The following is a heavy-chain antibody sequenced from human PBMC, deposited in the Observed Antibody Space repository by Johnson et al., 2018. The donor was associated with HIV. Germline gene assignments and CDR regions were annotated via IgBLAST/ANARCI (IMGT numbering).Heavy chain of an antibody. J-gene: IGHJ3*02. CDR1: GFTFSSYG. Sequence: QVQLVESGGGVVQPGGSLRLSCAASGFTFSSYGMHWVRQAPGKGLEWVAFISYDGSNKYYGDSVTGRFTISRDNSKKTLYLQMNSLRAEDTAVYHCAKDTNDAFDIWGQGTMVTVSS. CDR2: ISYDGSNK. D-gene: IGHD1-1*01. V-gene: IGHV3-30*02. CDR3: AKDTNDAFDI.